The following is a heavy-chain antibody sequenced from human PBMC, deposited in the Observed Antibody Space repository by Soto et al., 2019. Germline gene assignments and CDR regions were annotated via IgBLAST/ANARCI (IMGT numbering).Heavy chain of an antibody. D-gene: IGHD2-2*01. CDR1: GFTFSSYG. CDR3: VRVVPAAMYYYYGMDV. CDR2: ISYDGSNK. Sequence: QVQLVESGGGVVQPGRSLRLSCAASGFTFSSYGMHWVRQAPGKGLEWVAFISYDGSNKYYADSVKGRFTISRDNSKNTLYLQMNSLRAEDTAVYYCVRVVPAAMYYYYGMDVWGQGTTVTVSS. J-gene: IGHJ6*02. V-gene: IGHV3-30*03.